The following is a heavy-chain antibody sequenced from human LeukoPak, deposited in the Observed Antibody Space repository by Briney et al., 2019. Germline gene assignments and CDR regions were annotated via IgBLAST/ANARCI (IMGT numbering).Heavy chain of an antibody. CDR1: GGSFSHYY. J-gene: IGHJ4*02. CDR3: ARAGPHYYGSGSYYFDY. Sequence: PSETLSLTCVVYGGSFSHYYWTWIRQAPGKGLEWIGEIHHSGTTNYNPSLKSRVTISVDTSKNQFSLKLSSVTAADTAVYYCARAGPHYYGSGSYYFDYWGQGTLVTVSS. CDR2: IHHSGTT. V-gene: IGHV4-34*01. D-gene: IGHD3-10*01.